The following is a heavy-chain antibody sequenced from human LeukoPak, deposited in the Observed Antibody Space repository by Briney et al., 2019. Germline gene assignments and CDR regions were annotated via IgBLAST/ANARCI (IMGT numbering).Heavy chain of an antibody. Sequence: GGSLRLSCAASGFTFSSYSMNWVSQAPGKGLEWVSSISSSSSYIYYADSVKGRFTISRDNAKNSLYLQMNSLRAEDTAVYYCARVPGLGKLDYWGQGTLVTVSS. J-gene: IGHJ4*02. D-gene: IGHD7-27*01. CDR2: ISSSSSYI. CDR1: GFTFSSYS. CDR3: ARVPGLGKLDY. V-gene: IGHV3-21*01.